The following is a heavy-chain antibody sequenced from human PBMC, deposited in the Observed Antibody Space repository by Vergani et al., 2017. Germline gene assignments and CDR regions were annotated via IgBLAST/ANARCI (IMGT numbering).Heavy chain of an antibody. CDR2: ISGSGVDT. Sequence: EVQLLESGGGLVQPGGSLRLSCVASGFTFSSYAMNWVRQAPGEGLEWVSGISGSGVDTYYADSVKGRFTISRDNSKNTLCLQMNSLRAEDTAVFYCAKAPNYGGSIDSWGQGTLVTVSS. J-gene: IGHJ4*02. D-gene: IGHD4-23*01. CDR1: GFTFSSYA. CDR3: AKAPNYGGSIDS. V-gene: IGHV3-23*01.